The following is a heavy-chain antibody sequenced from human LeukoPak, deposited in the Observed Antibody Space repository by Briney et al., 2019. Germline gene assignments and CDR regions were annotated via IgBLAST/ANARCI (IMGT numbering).Heavy chain of an antibody. V-gene: IGHV4-39*01. CDR2: IYYSGST. CDR1: GGSISINSYY. D-gene: IGHD1-20*01. CDR3: ARHRTITGMTAVRAAFDI. Sequence: SETLSLTCNVSGGSISINSYYWGWIRQPPGKGLEYIGSIYYSGSTYYNPSLKSRVSISVDTSKNQLSVMPSSVTAADTAVYYFARHRTITGMTAVRAAFDICAQGTMVTVSS. J-gene: IGHJ3*02.